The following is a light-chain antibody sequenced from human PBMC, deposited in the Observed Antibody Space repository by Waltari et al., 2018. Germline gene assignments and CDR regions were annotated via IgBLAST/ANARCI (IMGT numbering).Light chain of an antibody. CDR1: SRDIGISNY. J-gene: IGLJ1*01. CDR3: TSFSSDSTPLV. Sequence: QSALTQPASVSGSLGQSITMSCTGTSRDIGISNYVSWYQQHPGKAPKLLIYDVSNRPSGVSNRFSGSKSGNTASLTISGLQSEDEADYYCTSFSSDSTPLVFGTGTRVTV. CDR2: DVS. V-gene: IGLV2-14*03.